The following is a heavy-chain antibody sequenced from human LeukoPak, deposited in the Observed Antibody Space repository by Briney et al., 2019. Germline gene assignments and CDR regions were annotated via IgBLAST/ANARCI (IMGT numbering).Heavy chain of an antibody. D-gene: IGHD5-12*01. CDR2: ISGSGGST. CDR3: AKESRGYSGYVFDY. J-gene: IGHJ4*02. Sequence: GESLRLSCAASGFAFSSYAMSWVRQAPGKGLEWVSAISGSGGSTYYADSVKGRFTISRDNAKNTLLLQMNSQRAEDTAVYYCAKESRGYSGYVFDYWGQGTLVTVSS. CDR1: GFAFSSYA. V-gene: IGHV3-23*01.